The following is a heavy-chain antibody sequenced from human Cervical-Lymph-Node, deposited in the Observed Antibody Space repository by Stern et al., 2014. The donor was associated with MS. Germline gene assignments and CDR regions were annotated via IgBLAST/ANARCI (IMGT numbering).Heavy chain of an antibody. V-gene: IGHV5-51*01. CDR3: ARGSAGAGAFFDY. Sequence: EVQLEESGAEVKKPGESLKISCKGSGYTFSNSWIGWVRQMPGRGPEWMGIIYPGDSDTRYSPSFQGQITISADKSISTAYLQLNSLKASDTAIFYCARGSAGAGAFFDYWGQGTLVTVSS. D-gene: IGHD2-8*02. J-gene: IGHJ4*02. CDR2: IYPGDSDT. CDR1: GYTFSNSW.